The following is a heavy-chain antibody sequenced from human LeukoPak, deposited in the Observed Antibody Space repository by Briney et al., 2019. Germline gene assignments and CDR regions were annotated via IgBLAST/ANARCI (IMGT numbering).Heavy chain of an antibody. V-gene: IGHV3-7*01. CDR3: TSWGDTTAEYFQR. D-gene: IGHD2-21*02. J-gene: IGHJ1*01. CDR1: GFTFNRCW. Sequence: PGGSLRLSCVVSGFTFNRCWMNWARQAPGKGLEWVAHINPDGRDTYYVDSVKGRFTIPRDNAQNSMYLQMNSLRVEDTAVYYCTSWGDTTAEYFQRWGQGTLVTVSS. CDR2: INPDGRDT.